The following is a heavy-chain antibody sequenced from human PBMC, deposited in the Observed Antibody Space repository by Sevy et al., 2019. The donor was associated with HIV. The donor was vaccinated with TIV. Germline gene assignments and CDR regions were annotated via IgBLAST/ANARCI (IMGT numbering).Heavy chain of an antibody. CDR3: ARESSGYFLDY. D-gene: IGHD3-22*01. Sequence: SETLSLTCTVSGGSISSGGYYSSWIRQHPGKGLEWIGYIYYSGSTYYNRSLKSRVTISVDTSKNQFSLKLSSVTAADTAVYYCARESSGYFLDYWGQGTLVTVSS. V-gene: IGHV4-31*03. CDR2: IYYSGST. J-gene: IGHJ4*02. CDR1: GGSISSGGYY.